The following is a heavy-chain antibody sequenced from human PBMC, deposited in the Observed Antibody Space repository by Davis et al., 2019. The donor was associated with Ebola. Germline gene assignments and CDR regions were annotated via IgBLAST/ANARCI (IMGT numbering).Heavy chain of an antibody. J-gene: IGHJ6*02. CDR3: ARGQYSSGWYPNYYYYGMDV. D-gene: IGHD6-19*01. CDR1: GYTFTGYY. Sequence: SVKVSCKASGYTFTGYYMHWVRQAPGQGLEWMGGIIPIFGTANYAQKFQGRVTITADKSTSTAYMELSSLRSEDTAVYYCARGQYSSGWYPNYYYYGMDVWGQGTTVTVSS. CDR2: IIPIFGTA. V-gene: IGHV1-69*06.